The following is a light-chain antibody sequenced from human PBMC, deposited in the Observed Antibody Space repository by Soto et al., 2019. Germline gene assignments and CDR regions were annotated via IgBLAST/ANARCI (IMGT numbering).Light chain of an antibody. CDR2: AAS. Sequence: DIQMTQAPSSLSASVGDRVTITCRASQSISSYLNWYQQKPGKAPKLLIYAASSLQSEVPSRFSGSGSGTDFTLTISSLQPEEFATYYCQQSYSTLRTFGQGTKVEIK. J-gene: IGKJ1*01. CDR1: QSISSY. CDR3: QQSYSTLRT. V-gene: IGKV1-39*01.